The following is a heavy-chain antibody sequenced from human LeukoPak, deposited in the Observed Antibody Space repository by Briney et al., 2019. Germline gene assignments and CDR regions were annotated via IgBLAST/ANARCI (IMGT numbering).Heavy chain of an antibody. CDR1: GFTFSDHA. CDR3: TRLVGAND. J-gene: IGHJ4*02. CDR2: IRNKANSYTK. D-gene: IGHD1-26*01. V-gene: IGHV3-72*01. Sequence: GGSLRLSCAASGFTFSDHAMDWVRQAPGKGLEWVGRIRNKANSYTKEYAASVQGRFTVSRDDSKNSLYLQMNSMKTEDTAVYYCTRLVGANDWGQGTLVTVSS.